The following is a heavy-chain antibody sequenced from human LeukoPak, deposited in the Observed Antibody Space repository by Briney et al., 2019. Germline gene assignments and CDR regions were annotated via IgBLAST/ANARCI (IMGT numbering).Heavy chain of an antibody. V-gene: IGHV4-59*01. Sequence: SETLSLTCTVSGGSISSYYWSWIRQPPGKGLGWIGYIYYSGSTNYNPSLKSRVTISVDTSKNQFSLKLSSVTAADTAVYYCARPSYDAFDIWGQGTMVTVSS. CDR2: IYYSGST. CDR1: GGSISSYY. CDR3: ARPSYDAFDI. J-gene: IGHJ3*02.